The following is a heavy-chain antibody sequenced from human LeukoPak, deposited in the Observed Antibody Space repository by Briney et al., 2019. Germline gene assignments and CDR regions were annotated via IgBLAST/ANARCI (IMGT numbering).Heavy chain of an antibody. CDR2: IYYSGST. Sequence: SETLSLTCTVSGGSISSSSYYWGWIRQPPGKGLEWIGSIYYSGSTYYNPSLKSRVTISVDTSKNQFSLKLSSVTAADTAVYYCARDVQEVFDYWGQGTLVTVSS. V-gene: IGHV4-39*07. CDR3: ARDVQEVFDY. J-gene: IGHJ4*02. D-gene: IGHD1-1*01. CDR1: GGSISSSSYY.